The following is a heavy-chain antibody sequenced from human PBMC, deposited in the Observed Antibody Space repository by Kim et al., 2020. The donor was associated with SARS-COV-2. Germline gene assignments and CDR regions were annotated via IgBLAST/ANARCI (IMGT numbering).Heavy chain of an antibody. CDR3: ARGPSSSSGFGVDY. J-gene: IGHJ4*02. D-gene: IGHD6-6*01. V-gene: IGHV3-30*07. Sequence: DSVKGRLPISRDTSKNPLYLEMNSLRAEETAVYYCARGPSSSSGFGVDYWGQGTLVTVSS.